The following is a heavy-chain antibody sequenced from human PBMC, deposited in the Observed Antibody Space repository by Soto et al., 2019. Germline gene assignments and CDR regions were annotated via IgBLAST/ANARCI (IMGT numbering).Heavy chain of an antibody. CDR2: INHSGST. J-gene: IGHJ4*02. CDR1: GGSFSGYY. CDR3: AGRGSSGYFY. D-gene: IGHD3-22*01. V-gene: IGHV4-34*01. Sequence: SETLSLTCAVYGGSFSGYYWSWIRQPPGKGLEWIGEINHSGSTNYNPSLKSRVTISVDTSKNQFSLKLSSVTAADTAVYYCAGRGSSGYFYWGQGTLVTVSS.